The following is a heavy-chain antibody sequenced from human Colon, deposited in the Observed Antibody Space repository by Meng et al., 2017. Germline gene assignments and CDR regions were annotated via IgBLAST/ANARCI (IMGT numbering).Heavy chain of an antibody. CDR1: GFTFANHA. J-gene: IGHJ4*02. V-gene: IGHV3-48*03. CDR2: ISGRGDSI. CDR3: ASSLFMGPHYFEY. Sequence: GGALRLSCAASGFTFANHAMNWVRQAPGRGLEWVSSISGRGDSINYGGSVKGRFTVSRDNAKHSLYLQMNSLTAGDTALYDCASSLFMGPHYFEYWGQGTLVTVSS. D-gene: IGHD1-26*01.